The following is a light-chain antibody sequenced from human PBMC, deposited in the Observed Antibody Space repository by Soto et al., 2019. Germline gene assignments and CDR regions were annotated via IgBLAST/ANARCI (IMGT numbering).Light chain of an antibody. CDR1: QGVLYSSNNKNY. J-gene: IGKJ2*01. V-gene: IGKV4-1*01. Sequence: DIVMTQSPDSLAVSLGERATINCKSSQGVLYSSNNKNYLAWYQQKPGQPPKLLIYLASTRESGVPDRFSGSGSGTDFTLTISSLQAEDVAVYYCQQYYSTPYTFGHGTKLEIK. CDR2: LAS. CDR3: QQYYSTPYT.